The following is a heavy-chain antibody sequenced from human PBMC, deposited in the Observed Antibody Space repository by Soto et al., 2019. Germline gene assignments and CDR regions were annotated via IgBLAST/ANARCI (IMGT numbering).Heavy chain of an antibody. Sequence: SGPTLVNPTQTLTLTCTFSGFSLTTSGMRVTWIRQPPGKALECLARIDWDDDKFYSTSLKTRLTISKDTSKNQVVLTMTNMDPVDTATYYCARIAGTVNLFDYWGQGNLVTVSS. D-gene: IGHD4-17*01. J-gene: IGHJ4*02. CDR2: IDWDDDK. CDR1: GFSLTTSGMR. V-gene: IGHV2-70*04. CDR3: ARIAGTVNLFDY.